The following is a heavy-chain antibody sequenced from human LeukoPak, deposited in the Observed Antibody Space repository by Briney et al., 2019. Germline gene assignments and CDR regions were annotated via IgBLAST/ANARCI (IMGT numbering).Heavy chain of an antibody. CDR1: GGSISSSSYY. J-gene: IGHJ3*02. CDR2: IYYSGST. Sequence: SETLSLTCTVSGGSISSSSYYWGWIRQPPGKGLEWIGSIYYSGSTYYNPSLKSRVTISVDTSKNQFSLKLSSVTAADTAVYYCARDPRRYSGRTGVFNIGGKGTMVPVFS. D-gene: IGHD1-26*01. CDR3: ARDPRRYSGRTGVFNI. V-gene: IGHV4-39*02.